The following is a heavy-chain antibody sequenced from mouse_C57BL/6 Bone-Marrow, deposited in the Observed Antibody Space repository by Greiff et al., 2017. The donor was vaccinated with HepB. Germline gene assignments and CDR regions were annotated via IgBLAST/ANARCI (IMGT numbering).Heavy chain of an antibody. J-gene: IGHJ2*01. V-gene: IGHV5-17*01. Sequence: EVMLVESGGGLVKPGGSLKLSCAASGFTFSDYGMHWVRQAPEKGLEWVAYISSGSSTIYYADTVKGRFTISRDNAKNTLFLQMTSLRSEDTAMYYCAREIITTVVATDYWGQGTTLTVAS. CDR1: GFTFSDYG. CDR3: AREIITTVVATDY. D-gene: IGHD1-1*01. CDR2: ISSGSSTI.